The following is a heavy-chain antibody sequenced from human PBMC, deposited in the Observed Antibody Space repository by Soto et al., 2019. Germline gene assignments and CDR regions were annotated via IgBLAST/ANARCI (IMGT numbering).Heavy chain of an antibody. D-gene: IGHD6-19*01. CDR3: ATDGLYSSGWLPFDY. V-gene: IGHV1-24*01. J-gene: IGHJ4*02. CDR1: GYTLTELS. CDR2: FDPEDGET. Sequence: ASVKVSCKVSGYTLTELSMHWVRQAPGKGLEWMGGFDPEDGETIYAQKFQGRVTMTEDTSTDTAYMELSSLRSEDTAVYYCATDGLYSSGWLPFDYWGQGTLVTVSS.